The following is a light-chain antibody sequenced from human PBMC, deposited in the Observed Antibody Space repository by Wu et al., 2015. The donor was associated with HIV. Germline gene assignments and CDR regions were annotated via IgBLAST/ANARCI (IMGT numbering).Light chain of an antibody. V-gene: IGKV3-11*01. CDR2: DAS. CDR3: QQRSNWLLT. CDR1: QTFNSF. Sequence: EIVLTQSPVTLSLSPGERATFSCRASQTFNSFLAWYQQKPGQSPRLLIYDASKRATGIPARFSGSGSGTDFTLTISSLEPEDFAVYYCQQRSNWLLTFGGGTKVEIK. J-gene: IGKJ4*01.